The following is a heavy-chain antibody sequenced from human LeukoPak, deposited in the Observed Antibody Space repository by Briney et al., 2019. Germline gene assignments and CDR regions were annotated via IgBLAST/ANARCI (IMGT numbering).Heavy chain of an antibody. D-gene: IGHD3-10*01. CDR2: INHSGST. V-gene: IGHV4-30-2*01. Sequence: KPSQTLSLTCTVSGGSISSGGYYWSWIRQPPGKGLEWIGEINHSGSTNYNPSLKSRVTISVDTSKNQFSLKLSSVTAADTAVYYCARDRSPSVVRGVFDYWGQGTLVTVSS. CDR1: GGSISSGGYY. J-gene: IGHJ4*02. CDR3: ARDRSPSVVRGVFDY.